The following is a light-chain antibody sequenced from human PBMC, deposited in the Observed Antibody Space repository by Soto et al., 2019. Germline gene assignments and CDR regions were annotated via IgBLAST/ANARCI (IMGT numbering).Light chain of an antibody. Sequence: DIQMTPSPSTLSASVGDRVTITCRASQSISSWLAWYQQKPGKAPKLLIYKASSLESGVPSRFSGSGSGTEFSLTISSLQPDDFATYYCQQYNSYSLYTVGQGTKLEIK. CDR1: QSISSW. CDR2: KAS. J-gene: IGKJ2*01. V-gene: IGKV1-5*03. CDR3: QQYNSYSLYT.